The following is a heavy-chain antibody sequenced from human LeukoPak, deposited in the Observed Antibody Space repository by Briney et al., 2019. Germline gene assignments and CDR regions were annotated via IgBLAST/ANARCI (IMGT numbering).Heavy chain of an antibody. D-gene: IGHD1-26*01. CDR1: GGSISSYY. CDR2: IFPGGST. CDR3: ARGPYSGSNFYY. V-gene: IGHV4-4*07. Sequence: SETLSLTCTVSGGSISSYYWSWIRQPAGKGLEWIGRIFPGGSTNYNPSLKSRVTMSVDTSKNQFSLRLSSVTAVDTAVYYCARGPYSGSNFYYWGQGSLVIVSS. J-gene: IGHJ4*02.